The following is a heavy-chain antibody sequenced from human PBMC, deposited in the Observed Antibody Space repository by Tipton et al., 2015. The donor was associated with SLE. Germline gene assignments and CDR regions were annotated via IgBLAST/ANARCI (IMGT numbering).Heavy chain of an antibody. V-gene: IGHV1-3*01. Sequence: QSGAEVKKPGASVKVSCKASGYTFTSYAMHWVRQAPGQRLEWGGGSNAGNGNTKCSQKFQGRVTITRDTSATTAYMELSSLTSEDTAVYYCAREGIAPRTFDYWGQGTLVTVSS. D-gene: IGHD6-6*01. CDR1: GYTFTSYA. CDR2: SNAGNGNT. CDR3: AREGIAPRTFDY. J-gene: IGHJ4*02.